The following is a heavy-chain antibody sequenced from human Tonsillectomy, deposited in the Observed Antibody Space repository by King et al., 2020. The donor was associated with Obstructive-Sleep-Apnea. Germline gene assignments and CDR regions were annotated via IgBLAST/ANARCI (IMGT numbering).Heavy chain of an antibody. CDR1: GDSVSSYY. V-gene: IGHV4-59*08. CDR3: ARLPYYDISTGHL. CDR2: IYYSGST. J-gene: IGHJ4*02. Sequence: QLQESGPGLVKPSETLSLTCTVSGDSVSSYYWSWIRQPPGKGLEWIGYIYYSGSTNYNPSLKTRVTISVDTSKNQFSLRLSSVTAADTAVYYCARLPYYDISTGHLWGQGTLVTVSS. D-gene: IGHD3-9*01.